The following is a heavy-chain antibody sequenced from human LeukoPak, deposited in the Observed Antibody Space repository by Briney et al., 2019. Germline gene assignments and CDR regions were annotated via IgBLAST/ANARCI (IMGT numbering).Heavy chain of an antibody. D-gene: IGHD4-11*01. CDR1: GYTFTDYY. V-gene: IGHV1-2*02. CDR2: INPNSGET. CDR3: ARDRDYSNTERGFDY. J-gene: IGHJ4*02. Sequence: ASVKVSCKTSGYTFTDYYIHCVRQAPGQGLEWMGWINPNSGETNSAQKFQGRVTMTGDTSISTAYMELRRVTSDDTAVYYCARDRDYSNTERGFDYWGQGTLVTVSS.